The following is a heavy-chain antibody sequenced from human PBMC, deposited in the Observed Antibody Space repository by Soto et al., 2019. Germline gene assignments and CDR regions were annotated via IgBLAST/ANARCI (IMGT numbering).Heavy chain of an antibody. V-gene: IGHV3-30*03. J-gene: IGHJ6*02. CDR2: ISYDGSNK. Sequence: GGSLRLSCAASGFTFSSYGMHWVRQAPGKGLEWVAVISYDGSNKYYADSVKGRFTISSDNSKNTLYLQMNSLRAEDTAVYYCAGGYNSPYYYYYGMDVWGQGTTVTVSS. D-gene: IGHD5-12*01. CDR3: AGGYNSPYYYYYGMDV. CDR1: GFTFSSYG.